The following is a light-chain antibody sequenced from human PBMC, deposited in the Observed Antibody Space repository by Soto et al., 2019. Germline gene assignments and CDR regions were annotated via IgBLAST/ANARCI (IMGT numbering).Light chain of an antibody. J-gene: IGKJ3*01. CDR3: QQYGGSPPT. Sequence: EIVLTQSPATLSLSPGERATLSCRASQSVSSYLAWYQQKPGQAPRLLIYDASNRATGVPDRFSGSGSGTDFTLTISRLEPEDFAVYYCQQYGGSPPTFGPGTKVDVQ. CDR2: DAS. CDR1: QSVSSY. V-gene: IGKV3-20*01.